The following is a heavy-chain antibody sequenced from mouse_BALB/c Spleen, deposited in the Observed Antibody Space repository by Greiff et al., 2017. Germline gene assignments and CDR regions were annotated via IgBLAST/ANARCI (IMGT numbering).Heavy chain of an antibody. V-gene: IGHV5-6-5*01. D-gene: IGHD1-1*01. CDR2: ISSGGST. CDR3: ARGGSSYYYYAMDY. CDR1: GFTFSSYA. Sequence: DVMLVESGGGLVKPGGSLKLSCAASGFTFSSYAMSWVRQTPEKRLEWVASISSGGSTYYPDSVKGRFTISRDNARNILYLQMSSLRSEDTAMYYCARGGSSYYYYAMDYWGQGTSVTVSS. J-gene: IGHJ4*01.